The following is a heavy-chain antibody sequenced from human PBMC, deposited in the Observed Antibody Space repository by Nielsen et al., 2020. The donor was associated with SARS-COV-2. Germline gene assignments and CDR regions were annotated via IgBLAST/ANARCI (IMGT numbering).Heavy chain of an antibody. V-gene: IGHV3-30*18. J-gene: IGHJ4*02. Sequence: GESLKISCAASGFTFSTYGMHWVRQAPGKGLEWVAAISYDGSNKYYVDSVKGRFTISRDNSKNTLYLQMSSLREEDTAVYYCAKDWTAIVVVPSGGVDYWGLGTRVTVSS. CDR3: AKDWTAIVVVPSGGVDY. CDR1: GFTFSTYG. D-gene: IGHD2-15*01. CDR2: ISYDGSNK.